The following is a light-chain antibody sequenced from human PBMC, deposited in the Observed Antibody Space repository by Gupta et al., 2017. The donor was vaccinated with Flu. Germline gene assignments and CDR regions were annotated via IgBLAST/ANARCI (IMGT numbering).Light chain of an antibody. V-gene: IGKV1-39*01. Sequence: DIQMTQSPPSLSAFVGDRVTITCRASESISTFLSWYQQKPGKAPNLLIYSASSLQSGVPSRFTGSGSGTEFALTISSLQPEDVATYYCQQSYSVPDTFGQGTKLDMK. CDR2: SAS. CDR1: ESISTF. CDR3: QQSYSVPDT. J-gene: IGKJ2*01.